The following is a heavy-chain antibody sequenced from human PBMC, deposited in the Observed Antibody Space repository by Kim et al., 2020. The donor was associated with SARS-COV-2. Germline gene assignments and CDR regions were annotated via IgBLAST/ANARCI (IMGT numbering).Heavy chain of an antibody. V-gene: IGHV4-59*01. CDR1: GGSISSYY. J-gene: IGHJ3*02. D-gene: IGHD3-22*01. CDR2: IYYSGST. CDR3: ARGGAGVYYYGSSGFRAFDI. Sequence: SETLSLTCTVSGGSISSYYWSWIRQPPGKGLEWIGYIYYSGSTNYNPSFKSRVTISVDTSKNQFSLKLSSVTAADTAVYYCARGGAGVYYYGSSGFRAFDIWGQGTMVTVSS.